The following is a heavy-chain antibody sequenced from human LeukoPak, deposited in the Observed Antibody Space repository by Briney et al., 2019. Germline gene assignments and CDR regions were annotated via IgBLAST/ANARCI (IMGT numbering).Heavy chain of an antibody. CDR1: GYTFSGYY. J-gene: IGHJ4*02. Sequence: ASVKVSCKASGYTFSGYYMYWVRQAPGQGLEWMGWINPNSGGTNYAQKFQGWVTMTRDTSITTAYIEMRSLKTDDTAVYYCARAPLWFGELLSPPDYWGQGTLVTVSS. V-gene: IGHV1-2*04. CDR3: ARAPLWFGELLSPPDY. D-gene: IGHD3-10*01. CDR2: INPNSGGT.